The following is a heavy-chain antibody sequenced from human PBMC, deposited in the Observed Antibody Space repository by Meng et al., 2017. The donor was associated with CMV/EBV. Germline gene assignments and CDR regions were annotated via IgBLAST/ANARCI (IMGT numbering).Heavy chain of an antibody. CDR3: ARGDYFDY. V-gene: IGHV3-30-3*01. J-gene: IGHJ4*02. CDR1: GFTFSSYA. Sequence: QVWCGGSGGCVVQPGMSLRLSCAASGFTFSSYAMHWVRQAPGKGLEWVAVISYDGSNKYYADSVKGRFTISRDNSKNTLYLQMNSLRAEDTAVYYCARGDYFDYWGQGTLVTVSS. CDR2: ISYDGSNK.